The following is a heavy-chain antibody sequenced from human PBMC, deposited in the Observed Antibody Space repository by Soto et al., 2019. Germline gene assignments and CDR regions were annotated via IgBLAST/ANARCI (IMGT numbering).Heavy chain of an antibody. Sequence: GGSLRLSCAASGFTFSSYAMHWVRQAPGKGLEWVAVISYDGSNKYYADSVKGRFTISRDNSKNTLYLQMNSLRAEDTAVYYCARGGGYDSRDYFDYWGQGTLVTVSS. V-gene: IGHV3-30-3*01. J-gene: IGHJ4*02. CDR3: ARGGGYDSRDYFDY. D-gene: IGHD5-12*01. CDR1: GFTFSSYA. CDR2: ISYDGSNK.